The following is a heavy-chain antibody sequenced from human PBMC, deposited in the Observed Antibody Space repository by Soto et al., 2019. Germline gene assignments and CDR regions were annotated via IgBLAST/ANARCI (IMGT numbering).Heavy chain of an antibody. CDR2: ISASNGNT. CDR3: ARGGPRNYYCYYGMDV. J-gene: IGHJ6*02. V-gene: IGHV1-18*04. Sequence: ASVKASCKASGYTFTSYGISWVRQAHGQGLEWMGWISASNGNTNYAQKLQGRVTMTTDTSTNTDYIELRRLRSDDTAVYYCARGGPRNYYCYYGMDVWGQGTTVTVSS. CDR1: GYTFTSYG. D-gene: IGHD3-16*01.